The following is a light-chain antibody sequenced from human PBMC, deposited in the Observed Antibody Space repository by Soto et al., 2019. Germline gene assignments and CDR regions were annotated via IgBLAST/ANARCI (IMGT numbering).Light chain of an antibody. Sequence: EIVLTHSPDTLSLSPVERATLSCTSSQGISNTYLAWYQQQPGQAPRLLLYGASFRATGIPDRFTGSGSGTDFTLTITRLEPEDFAVYYCQQFGGSSRTFGQGAKVDI. V-gene: IGKV3-20*01. CDR1: QGISNTY. CDR2: GAS. J-gene: IGKJ1*01. CDR3: QQFGGSSRT.